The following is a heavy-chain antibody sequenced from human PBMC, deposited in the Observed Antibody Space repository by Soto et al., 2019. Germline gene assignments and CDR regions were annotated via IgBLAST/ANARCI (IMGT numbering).Heavy chain of an antibody. CDR1: GFNIDEYA. D-gene: IGHD2-15*01. CDR2: ISWNSGRI. V-gene: IGHV3-9*01. CDR3: AKDLGFCSGDTCYTFDY. J-gene: IGHJ4*02. Sequence: GGSLRLSCAASGFNIDEYAMHWVRQTPGKGLEWVSGISWNSGRIDYADSVKGRFTISRDNAKNSLYLHMYSLRVEDTALYYCAKDLGFCSGDTCYTFDYWGQGALVTVSS.